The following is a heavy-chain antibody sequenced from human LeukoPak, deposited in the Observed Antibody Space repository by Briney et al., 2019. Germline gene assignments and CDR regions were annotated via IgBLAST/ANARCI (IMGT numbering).Heavy chain of an antibody. Sequence: GGSLRLSCAASGFTFSSYEMNWVRQAPGKGLEWVSYISSSGSTIYYADSVKGRFTISRDNAKNSLYLQMNSLRAEDTAVYYCARAGRRLGSNGRSTTVTTIIDYWGQGTLVTVSS. D-gene: IGHD4-17*01. J-gene: IGHJ4*02. CDR2: ISSSGSTI. V-gene: IGHV3-48*03. CDR1: GFTFSSYE. CDR3: ARAGRRLGSNGRSTTVTTIIDY.